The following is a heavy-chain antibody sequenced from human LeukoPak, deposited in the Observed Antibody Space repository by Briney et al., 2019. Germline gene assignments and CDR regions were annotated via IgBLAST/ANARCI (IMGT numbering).Heavy chain of an antibody. CDR3: ARHPFDTAMVDY. CDR2: IYYSGST. J-gene: IGHJ4*02. Sequence: KPSETLSLTCTVSGGSISSSDYYWSWIRQPPGKGLEWIGYIYYSGSTNYNPSLKSRVTISVDTSKNQFSLKLSSVTAADTAVYYCARHPFDTAMVDYWGQGTLVTVSS. D-gene: IGHD5-18*01. CDR1: GGSISSSDYY. V-gene: IGHV4-61*05.